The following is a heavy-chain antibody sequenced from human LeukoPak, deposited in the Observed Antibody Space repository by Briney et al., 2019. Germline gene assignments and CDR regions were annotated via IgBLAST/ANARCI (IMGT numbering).Heavy chain of an antibody. J-gene: IGHJ4*02. CDR2: ISSNSSYI. V-gene: IGHV3-21*01. Sequence: SGGSLRLSCAASGFTFSSYSMNWVRQAPGKGLEWVSSISSNSSYIYYADSVKGRFTISRDNAKNSLYLQMNSLRAEDTAVYYCARDPGGYFDYWGQGTLVTVSS. CDR3: ARDPGGYFDY. CDR1: GFTFSSYS. D-gene: IGHD3-10*01.